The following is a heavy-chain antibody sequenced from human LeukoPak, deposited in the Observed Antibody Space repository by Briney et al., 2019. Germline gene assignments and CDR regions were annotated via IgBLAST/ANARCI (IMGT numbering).Heavy chain of an antibody. Sequence: GGSLRLSCAASGITVSNNYMNWVRQAPGKGLEWVSVIHIDGTTYYADSVKGRFTISRDNFKNTAYLKINSLRPEDTALYYCASGSDSSYWGQGTLVTVSS. CDR2: IHIDGTT. CDR1: GITVSNNY. J-gene: IGHJ4*02. CDR3: ASGSDSSY. V-gene: IGHV3-66*02. D-gene: IGHD6-19*01.